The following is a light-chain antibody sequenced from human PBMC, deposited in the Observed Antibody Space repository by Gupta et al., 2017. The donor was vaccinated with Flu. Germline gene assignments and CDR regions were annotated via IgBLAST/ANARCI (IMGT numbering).Light chain of an antibody. CDR3: VQALQTPRT. V-gene: IGKV2-28*01. CDR2: LVS. J-gene: IGKJ4*02. CDR1: QSLLHSNGYNY. Sequence: IVMTQSPLSLPVTPGEPASISCRSSQSLLHSNGYNYLDWYLQKPGRSPQLLNYLVSKRASRVPDRISGSGSGTDFTLKISRVEAGDVGVYHCVQALQTPRTFGEGTKVETK.